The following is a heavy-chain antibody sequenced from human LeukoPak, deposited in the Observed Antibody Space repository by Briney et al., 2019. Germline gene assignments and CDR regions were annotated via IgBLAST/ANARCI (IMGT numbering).Heavy chain of an antibody. CDR3: AKGEASGWYYFDY. D-gene: IGHD6-19*01. Sequence: GGSLRLSCAASGFTFSSYAMSWVRQAPGKGLEWVSAISGSGGSTYYVDSVKGRFTISRDNSKNTLYLQMNSLRAEDTAVYYCAKGEASGWYYFDYWGQGTLVTVSS. CDR1: GFTFSSYA. V-gene: IGHV3-23*01. J-gene: IGHJ4*02. CDR2: ISGSGGST.